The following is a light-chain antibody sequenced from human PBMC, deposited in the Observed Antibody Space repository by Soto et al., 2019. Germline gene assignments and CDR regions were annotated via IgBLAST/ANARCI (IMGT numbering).Light chain of an antibody. CDR3: SSSAVSTNWL. J-gene: IGLJ3*02. Sequence: QLVLTQPPSASGSPGQSVTISCSGTSSDVGAYNYVSWYQQSPGKAPKIIIYDVINLPSWVPDLCAGSKSGNTASLTVSGLKAEDAANYYCSSSAVSTNWLFGGGTKLTVL. CDR2: DVI. V-gene: IGLV2-8*01. CDR1: SSDVGAYNY.